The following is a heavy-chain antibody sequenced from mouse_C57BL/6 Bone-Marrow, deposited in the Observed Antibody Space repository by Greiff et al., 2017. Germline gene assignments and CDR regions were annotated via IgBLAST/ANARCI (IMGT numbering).Heavy chain of an antibody. CDR2: IDPNSGGT. CDR1: GYTFTSYW. V-gene: IGHV1-72*01. D-gene: IGHD1-1*01. Sequence: QVQLQQPGAELVKPGASVKLSCKASGYTFTSYWMHWVKQRPGRGLEWIGRIDPNSGGTKYNEKFKSKATLTVDKPSSAAYMQLCRRTCEDPAVYYCARGHYGSGGGWGQGTLVNVSA. J-gene: IGHJ3*01. CDR3: ARGHYGSGGG.